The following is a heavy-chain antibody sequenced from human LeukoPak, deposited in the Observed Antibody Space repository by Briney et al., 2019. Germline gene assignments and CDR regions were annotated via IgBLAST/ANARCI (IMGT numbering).Heavy chain of an antibody. CDR2: IYYSGST. J-gene: IGHJ4*02. CDR1: GGSISSSSYH. Sequence: PSETLSLTCTVSGGSISSSSYHWGWIRQPPGKGLEWIGSIYYSGSTYYNPSLKSRVTISVDTSKNQFSLKLSSVTAADTAVYYCARDIRYYALDYWGQGTLVTVSS. CDR3: ARDIRYYALDY. D-gene: IGHD3-3*01. V-gene: IGHV4-39*07.